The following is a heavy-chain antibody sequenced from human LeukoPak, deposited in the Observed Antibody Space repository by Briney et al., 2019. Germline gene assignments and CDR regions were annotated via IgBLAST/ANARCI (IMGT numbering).Heavy chain of an antibody. J-gene: IGHJ6*02. V-gene: IGHV3-74*01. CDR3: ARVPGYVGYFYGMDV. Sequence: GGSLRLSCAASGFTFSSDWIHWVRQAPGEGLVWVSRINHNGVSRAYADFVKGRFTISRDDARGTVYLQMDSLSADDTAVYYCARVPGYVGYFYGMDVWGQGTTVTVSS. CDR2: INHNGVSR. D-gene: IGHD2-15*01. CDR1: GFTFSSDW.